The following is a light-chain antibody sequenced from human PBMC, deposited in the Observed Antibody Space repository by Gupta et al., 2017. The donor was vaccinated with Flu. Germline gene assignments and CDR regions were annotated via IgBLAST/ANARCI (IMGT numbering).Light chain of an antibody. CDR3: QQYYSYPFT. Sequence: IRMTQSPSSFSASTGDRVTITCRASQGISSYLAWYQQKPGKAPKLLIYAASTLQSGVPSRFSGSGSGTDFTLTISCLQSEDFATYYCQQYYSYPFTFGHGTKVDIK. CDR2: AAS. J-gene: IGKJ3*01. CDR1: QGISSY. V-gene: IGKV1-8*01.